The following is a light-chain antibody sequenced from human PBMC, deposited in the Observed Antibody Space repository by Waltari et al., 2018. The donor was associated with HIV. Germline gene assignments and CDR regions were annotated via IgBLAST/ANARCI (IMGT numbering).Light chain of an antibody. CDR1: SSNLGRNS. Sequence: QSVLTQPPPTSGPPGQRVTLSCSGSSSNLGRNSHYCYRHLPGTTPKLLIDRSAQRPSGVPDRFSASKSGTSASLAISGLQSEDEAVYYCAAWDHGLTGPNWVFGGGTRLTVL. CDR2: RSA. J-gene: IGLJ3*02. V-gene: IGLV1-47*01. CDR3: AAWDHGLTGPNWV.